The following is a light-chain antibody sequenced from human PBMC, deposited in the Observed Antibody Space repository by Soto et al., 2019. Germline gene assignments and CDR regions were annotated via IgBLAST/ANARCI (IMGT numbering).Light chain of an antibody. CDR3: QQYSNRPLT. CDR1: QSVTNSY. Sequence: EIVLTQSPGTLSLSPGERATLSCRASQSVTNSYLAWYQQKPGQAPRLLIFGASTRAAGIPARFSGSGSGTEFTLTISSLQSEDFAVYYCQQYSNRPLTFGGGTKVDI. CDR2: GAS. J-gene: IGKJ4*01. V-gene: IGKV3-15*01.